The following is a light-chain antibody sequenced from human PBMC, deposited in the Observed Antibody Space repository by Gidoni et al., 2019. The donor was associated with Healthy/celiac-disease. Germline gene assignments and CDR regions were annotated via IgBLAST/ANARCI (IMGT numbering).Light chain of an antibody. CDR3: QPRSNWPHT. J-gene: IGKJ1*01. CDR2: DAS. CDR1: QSVSSY. Sequence: EIVLTQSPATLSLSPGERATLSCRASQSVSSYLAWYQQKPGQAPRLLIYDASNRAPGIPARFSGSGSGTDFTLTISSLEPEDFAVYYCQPRSNWPHTFGQGTKVEIK. V-gene: IGKV3-11*01.